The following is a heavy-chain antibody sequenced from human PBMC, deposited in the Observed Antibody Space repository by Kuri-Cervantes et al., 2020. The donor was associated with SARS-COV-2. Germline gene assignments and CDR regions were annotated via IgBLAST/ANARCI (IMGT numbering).Heavy chain of an antibody. D-gene: IGHD3-22*01. CDR1: GGTFSSYA. V-gene: IGHV1-69*13. Sequence: SVKVSCKASGGTFSSYAISWVRQAPGQGLEWMGGIIPIFGTANYAQKFQGRVTITADESTSTAYMELSSLRSGDTAVYYCARERRGTYYYDSSGYYSGWFDPWGQGTLVTVSS. J-gene: IGHJ5*02. CDR3: ARERRGTYYYDSSGYYSGWFDP. CDR2: IIPIFGTA.